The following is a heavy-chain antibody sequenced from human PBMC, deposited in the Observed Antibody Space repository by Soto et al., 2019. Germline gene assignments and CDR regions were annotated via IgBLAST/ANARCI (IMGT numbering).Heavy chain of an antibody. CDR2: IYYSGSA. CDR1: GGSISSLGYY. Sequence: SETLSLTCTVSGGSISSLGYYWSWIRQLPEGGLEWIGYIYYSGSAYYNPSLKSRVTISVDTSKNQFSLKLSPVTAADTAVYYCASDTTVTVDYFDPWGQGTLVTVPS. V-gene: IGHV4-31*03. J-gene: IGHJ4*02. CDR3: ASDTTVTVDYFDP. D-gene: IGHD4-17*01.